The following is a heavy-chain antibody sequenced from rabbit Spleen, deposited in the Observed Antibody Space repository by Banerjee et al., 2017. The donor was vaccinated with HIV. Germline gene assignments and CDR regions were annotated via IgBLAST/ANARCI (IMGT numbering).Heavy chain of an antibody. CDR3: ARDLVTAIGWNFVL. V-gene: IGHV1S45*01. D-gene: IGHD7-1*01. CDR2: INVATGKP. J-gene: IGHJ4*01. Sequence: QEQLVESGGGLVQPEGSLTLTCTASGFSFGDRDVMCWVRQAPGKGLEWIACINVATGKPVYATWAKGRFTISRTSSTTVTLRMTSLTAADTATYFCARDLVTAIGWNFVLWGPGTLVTVS. CDR1: GFSFGDRDV.